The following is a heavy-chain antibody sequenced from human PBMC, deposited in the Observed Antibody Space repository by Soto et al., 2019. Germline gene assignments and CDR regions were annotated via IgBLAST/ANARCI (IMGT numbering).Heavy chain of an antibody. D-gene: IGHD2-21*02. CDR1: GYTFTGYY. J-gene: IGHJ6*02. Sequence: GASVKVSCKASGYTFTGYYMHWVRQAPGQGLEWMGWINPNSGGTNYAQKFQGRVTMTRDTSISTAYMELSRLRSEDTAVYYCARDHTVVTPYDYYYYYGMDVWGQGTTVTVSS. CDR2: INPNSGGT. V-gene: IGHV1-2*02. CDR3: ARDHTVVTPYDYYYYYGMDV.